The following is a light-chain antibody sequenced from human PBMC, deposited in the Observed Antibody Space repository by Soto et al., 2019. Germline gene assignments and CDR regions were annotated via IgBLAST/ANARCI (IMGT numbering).Light chain of an antibody. J-gene: IGLJ1*01. Sequence: QSALTQPASVSGSPGQSIAISCTGTNSDVGGYNYVSWYQQHPGKAPELMIYEVSHRPSGVSNRFSGSKSDNTASLTISGLQAEHEADYFCSPYTSITTLYVFGTGTKVTVL. CDR1: NSDVGGYNY. CDR3: SPYTSITTLYV. CDR2: EVS. V-gene: IGLV2-14*01.